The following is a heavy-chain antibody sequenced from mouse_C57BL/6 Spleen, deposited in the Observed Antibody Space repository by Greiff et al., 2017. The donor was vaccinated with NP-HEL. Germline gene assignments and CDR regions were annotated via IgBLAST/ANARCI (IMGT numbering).Heavy chain of an antibody. CDR2: IDPSDSYT. J-gene: IGHJ1*03. D-gene: IGHD2-4*01. CDR3: ARSFYYDYGYWYFEV. V-gene: IGHV1-69*01. Sequence: QVQLQQPGAELVMPGASVKLSCKASGYTFTSYWMHWVKQRPGQGLEWIGEIDPSDSYTNYNQKFKGKSTLTVDKSSSTAYMQLSSLTSEDSAVYYCARSFYYDYGYWYFEVWGTGTTVTVAS. CDR1: GYTFTSYW.